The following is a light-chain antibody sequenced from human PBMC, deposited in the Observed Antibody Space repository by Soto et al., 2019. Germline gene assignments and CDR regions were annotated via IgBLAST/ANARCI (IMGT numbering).Light chain of an antibody. CDR3: QHRVNWPLFS. CDR1: QSVTNN. V-gene: IGKV3-11*01. Sequence: EIVLTQSPATLSLSPGERATLSCRASQSVTNNLVWYQQKPGQAPRLLIYYASNRATGIPARFRGIGSGTDFTLPISSREPEDFAVDYCQHRVNWPLFSFGPGTKLQIK. CDR2: YAS. J-gene: IGKJ3*01.